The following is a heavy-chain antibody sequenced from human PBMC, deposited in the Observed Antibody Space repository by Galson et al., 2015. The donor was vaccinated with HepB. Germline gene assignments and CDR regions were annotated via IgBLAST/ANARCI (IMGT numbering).Heavy chain of an antibody. CDR1: GFTFSSYG. V-gene: IGHV3-33*01. Sequence: SLRLSCAASGFTFSSYGMHWVRQAPGKGLEWVAVIWYDGSNKYYADSVKGRFTISRDNSKNTLYLQMNSLRAEDTAVYYCARMSRGLIGYYYMDVWGKGTTVTVSS. CDR2: IWYDGSNK. CDR3: ARMSRGLIGYYYMDV. D-gene: IGHD6-19*01. J-gene: IGHJ6*03.